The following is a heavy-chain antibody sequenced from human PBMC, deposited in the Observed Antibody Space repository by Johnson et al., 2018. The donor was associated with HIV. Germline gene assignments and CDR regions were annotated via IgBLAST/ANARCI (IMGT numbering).Heavy chain of an antibody. CDR3: AKGPYSSGWDSGGGAFDI. Sequence: QVQLVESGGSLVKPGGSMRLSCAASGFTFTDYYMTWIRQAPGKGLEWVSHISTSGGGIYYADSVKGRFTISRDNARNSLYLQMNSLRAEDTALYLCAKGPYSSGWDSGGGAFDIWGQGTMVTVSS. D-gene: IGHD6-19*01. CDR1: GFTFTDYY. V-gene: IGHV3-11*01. CDR2: ISTSGGGI. J-gene: IGHJ3*02.